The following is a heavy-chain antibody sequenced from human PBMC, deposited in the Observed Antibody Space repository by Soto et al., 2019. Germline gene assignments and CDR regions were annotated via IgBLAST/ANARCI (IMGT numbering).Heavy chain of an antibody. CDR1: GGSFSGYY. Sequence: SETMSLTCAVYGGSFSGYYWSWIRQPPGKGLEWIGEINHSGSTNYNPSLKSRVTISVDTSKNQFSLKLSSVTAADTAVYYCARGGGYDAGYFDYWGQGTLVTVSS. J-gene: IGHJ4*02. D-gene: IGHD5-12*01. V-gene: IGHV4-34*01. CDR3: ARGGGYDAGYFDY. CDR2: INHSGST.